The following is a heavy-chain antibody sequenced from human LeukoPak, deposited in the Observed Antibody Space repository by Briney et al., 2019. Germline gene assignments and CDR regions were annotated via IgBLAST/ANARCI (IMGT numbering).Heavy chain of an antibody. CDR3: ARESGSYQYYFDY. Sequence: GGSLRLSCAASGFTFSSYSMNWVRQAPGKGLEWVSSISSSSSYIYYADSVKGRFTISRDNSKNTLYLQMNSLRAEDTAVYYCARESGSYQYYFDYWGQGTLVTVSS. D-gene: IGHD1-26*01. V-gene: IGHV3-21*01. CDR1: GFTFSSYS. J-gene: IGHJ4*02. CDR2: ISSSSSYI.